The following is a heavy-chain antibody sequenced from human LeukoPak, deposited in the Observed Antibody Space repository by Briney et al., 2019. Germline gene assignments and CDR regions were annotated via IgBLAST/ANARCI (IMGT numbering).Heavy chain of an antibody. J-gene: IGHJ4*02. CDR3: ASRAAVGRWLQCHFDY. D-gene: IGHD5-24*01. CDR1: GYSISSGYY. Sequence: SETLSLTCTVSGYSISSGYYWGWIRQPPGKGLEWIGSIYHSGSTYYNPSLKSRVTISVDTSKNQFSLKLSSVTAADTAVYYCASRAAVGRWLQCHFDYWGQGTLVTVSS. V-gene: IGHV4-38-2*02. CDR2: IYHSGST.